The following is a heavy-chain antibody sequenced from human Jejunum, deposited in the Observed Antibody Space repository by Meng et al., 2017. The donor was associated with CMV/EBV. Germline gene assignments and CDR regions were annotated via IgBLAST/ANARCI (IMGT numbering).Heavy chain of an antibody. V-gene: IGHV1-2*06. Sequence: CKGSGTTFTGYWIHWARQAPGQGLEWMGRINPNTAATDYAQEFQGRVTMIKDTSINTVYLELSRLRSDDTAVYYCARRHDFDLYFDYWGQGSLVTVSS. D-gene: IGHD3-3*01. J-gene: IGHJ4*02. CDR2: INPNTAAT. CDR3: ARRHDFDLYFDY. CDR1: GTTFTGYW.